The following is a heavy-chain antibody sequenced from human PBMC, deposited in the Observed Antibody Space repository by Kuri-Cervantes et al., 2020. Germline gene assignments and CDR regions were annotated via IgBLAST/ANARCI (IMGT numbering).Heavy chain of an antibody. J-gene: IGHJ4*02. V-gene: IGHV4-38-2*01. D-gene: IGHD1/OR15-1a*01. CDR1: GYSISSGYY. Sequence: SETLSLTCAVSGYSISSGYYWGWIRQPPGKGLEWIGSIFHSGSTHYNPSLKSRVTISVDTSKNQFSLELTSVTAADTAVYYCARLAAGGTIFDYWGQGTLVTVSS. CDR3: ARLAAGGTIFDY. CDR2: IFHSGST.